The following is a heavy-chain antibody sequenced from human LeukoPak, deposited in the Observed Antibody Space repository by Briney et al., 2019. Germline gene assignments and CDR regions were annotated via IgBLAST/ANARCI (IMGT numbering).Heavy chain of an antibody. CDR2: VHYSGTT. J-gene: IGHJ4*02. CDR1: DGSITNYD. CDR3: ARGYGDFRVDGRYFHS. Sequence: SETLSLTCTASDGSITNYDWSWVRQPPGKGLEFIGHVHYSGTTNYNPSLRSRVTVSIDTSKQHFFLKLKSVTAADTAVYYCARGYGDFRVDGRYFHSWGQGTLVTVSS. D-gene: IGHD4-17*01. V-gene: IGHV4-59*01.